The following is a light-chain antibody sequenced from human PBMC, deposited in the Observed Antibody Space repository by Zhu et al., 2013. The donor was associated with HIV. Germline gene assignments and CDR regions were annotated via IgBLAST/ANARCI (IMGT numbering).Light chain of an antibody. V-gene: IGKV3D-15*01. CDR2: GAS. Sequence: EIVMTQSPATLSVSPGERATLSCRASQSVSSTLAWYQQKPGQGPRLLIYGASTRATGTPARFSGSGSGTEFTLTISSLQAEDVAVYYCQQYYSTPYTFGQGTKLEIK. CDR3: QQYYSTPYT. CDR1: QSVSST. J-gene: IGKJ2*01.